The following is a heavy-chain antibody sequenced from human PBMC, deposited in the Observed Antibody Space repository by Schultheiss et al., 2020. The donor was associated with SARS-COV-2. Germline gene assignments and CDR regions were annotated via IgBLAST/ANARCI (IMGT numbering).Heavy chain of an antibody. J-gene: IGHJ5*02. V-gene: IGHV1-2*04. CDR3: ARALFNWNEPHNWFDP. CDR2: INTNSGGT. Sequence: ASVKVSCKASGYTFTSYDINWVRQAPGQGLEWMGWINTNSGGTKYAQKFQGWVTMTRDTSISTAYMELSRLRSDDTAAYYCARALFNWNEPHNWFDPWGQGTLVTVSS. D-gene: IGHD1-20*01. CDR1: GYTFTSYD.